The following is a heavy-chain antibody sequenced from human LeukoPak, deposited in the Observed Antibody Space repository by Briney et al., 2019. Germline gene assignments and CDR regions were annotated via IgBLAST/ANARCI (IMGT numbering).Heavy chain of an antibody. CDR1: GFTFIRYG. CDR3: AKDLGLDYDSSGFDY. D-gene: IGHD3-22*01. CDR2: ISGSGGST. Sequence: PGGSLRLSYAASGFTFIRYGMSWVRQAPGKGLEWVSGISGSGGSTYYADSVKGRFTISRDNSKNTLYLQMNSLRAEDTAVYYCAKDLGLDYDSSGFDYWGQGTLVTVSS. V-gene: IGHV3-23*01. J-gene: IGHJ4*02.